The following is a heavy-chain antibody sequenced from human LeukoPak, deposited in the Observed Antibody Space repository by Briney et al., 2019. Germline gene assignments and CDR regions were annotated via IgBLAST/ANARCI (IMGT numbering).Heavy chain of an antibody. D-gene: IGHD2-2*01. J-gene: IGHJ4*02. V-gene: IGHV3-23*01. CDR3: AKDRWAWSQLNLFDY. CDR2: ISGSGGST. Sequence: PGGSLRLSCAAFGFTFSSYAMSWVRQAPGKGLEWVSAISGSGGSTYYADSVKGRFTISRDNSKNTLYLQMNSLRAEDTAVYYCAKDRWAWSQLNLFDYWGQGTLVTVSS. CDR1: GFTFSSYA.